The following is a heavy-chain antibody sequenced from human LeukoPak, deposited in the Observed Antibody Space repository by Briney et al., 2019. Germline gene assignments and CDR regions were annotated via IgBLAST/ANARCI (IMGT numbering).Heavy chain of an antibody. D-gene: IGHD1-26*01. J-gene: IGHJ4*02. CDR1: CGSITSTNY. CDR3: SRESGPFSPFGH. V-gene: IGHV4-4*02. Sequence: PSDTLSLTCGLSCGSITSTNYWSWVRQPPGQGLECIGEISLSVYTGFNPSLRSRVTMSLDESKNHLSLNLASVTAADTAVYYCSRESGPFSPFGHWGQGILVTVTS. CDR2: ISLSVYT.